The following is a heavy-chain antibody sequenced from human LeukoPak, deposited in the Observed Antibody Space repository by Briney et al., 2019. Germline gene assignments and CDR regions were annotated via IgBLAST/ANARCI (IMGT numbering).Heavy chain of an antibody. V-gene: IGHV4-59*08. J-gene: IGHJ4*02. Sequence: SETPSLTCGVDGGSFSGYDWTWVRQPPGKGLEWIGSIYYSGSTNYNPSLKSRVTISVDTSTNQFSLKLTSVTAADTAVYYCARPSNLGATEPYDYWGQGTLVTVSS. CDR1: GGSFSGYD. D-gene: IGHD1-26*01. CDR3: ARPSNLGATEPYDY. CDR2: IYYSGST.